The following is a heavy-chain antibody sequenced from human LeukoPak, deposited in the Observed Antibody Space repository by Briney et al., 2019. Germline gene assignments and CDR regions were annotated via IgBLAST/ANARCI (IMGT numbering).Heavy chain of an antibody. D-gene: IGHD6-13*01. Sequence: ASVKVSCKASGYTFTGYYMHWVRQAPGQGLEWMGWINPNSGGTNYAQKLQGRVTMTTDTSTSTAYMELRSLRSDDTAVYYCARVSGAIAAAGSYYYYGMDVWGQGTTVTVSS. CDR1: GYTFTGYY. J-gene: IGHJ6*02. V-gene: IGHV1-2*02. CDR3: ARVSGAIAAAGSYYYYGMDV. CDR2: INPNSGGT.